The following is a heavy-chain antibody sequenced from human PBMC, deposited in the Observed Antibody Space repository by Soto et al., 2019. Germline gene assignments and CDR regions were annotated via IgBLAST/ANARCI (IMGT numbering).Heavy chain of an antibody. CDR1: GFTFTSSA. V-gene: IGHV1-58*02. CDR3: AAIWGSYRDYFDY. J-gene: IGHJ4*02. D-gene: IGHD3-16*02. CDR2: IVVGSGNT. Sequence: GASVKVSCKASGFTFTSSAMQWVRQVRGQRLEWIGWIVVGSGNTNYAQKFQERVTITRDMSTSTAYMELSSLRSEDTAVYYCAAIWGSYRDYFDYWGQGTLVTVPQ.